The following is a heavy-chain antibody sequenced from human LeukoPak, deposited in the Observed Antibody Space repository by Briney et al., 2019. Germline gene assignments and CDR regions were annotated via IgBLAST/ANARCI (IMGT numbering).Heavy chain of an antibody. Sequence: PSETLSLTCAVYGGSFSGYYWSWIRQPPGKGLEWIGEINHSGSTNYNPSLKSRVTISVDTSKNQFSLKLSSVTAADTAVYYCARDWVYYYDSTGHDAFDIWGQGTMVTVSS. CDR1: GGSFSGYY. CDR2: INHSGST. V-gene: IGHV4-34*01. J-gene: IGHJ3*02. CDR3: ARDWVYYYDSTGHDAFDI. D-gene: IGHD3-22*01.